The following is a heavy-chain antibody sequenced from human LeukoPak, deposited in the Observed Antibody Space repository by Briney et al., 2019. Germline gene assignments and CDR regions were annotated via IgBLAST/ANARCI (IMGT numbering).Heavy chain of an antibody. V-gene: IGHV4-59*01. CDR2: IYTSGST. Sequence: PSETLSLTCTVTGGSISSSYWSWIRQPPGKGLEWIGYIYTSGSTNYNPSLKSRVTISVDTSKNQFSLKLSSVTAADTAVYYCARLVETQPAEYFQHWGQGTLVTVSS. CDR3: ARLVETQPAEYFQH. J-gene: IGHJ1*01. D-gene: IGHD1-26*01. CDR1: GGSISSSY.